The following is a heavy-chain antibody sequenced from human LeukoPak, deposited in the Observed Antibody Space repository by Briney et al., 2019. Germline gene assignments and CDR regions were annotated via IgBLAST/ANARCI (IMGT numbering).Heavy chain of an antibody. CDR2: INHSGST. CDR3: ASVPVVGGYGDFYYYGMDV. CDR1: GGSFSDYY. D-gene: IGHD4-17*01. Sequence: SETLSLTCAVYGGSFSDYYWSWIRQPPGKGLEWIGEINHSGSTNYNPSLKSRVTISVDTSKNQFSLRLSSVTAADTAVYYCASVPVVGGYGDFYYYGMDVWGQGTTVTVSS. J-gene: IGHJ6*02. V-gene: IGHV4-34*01.